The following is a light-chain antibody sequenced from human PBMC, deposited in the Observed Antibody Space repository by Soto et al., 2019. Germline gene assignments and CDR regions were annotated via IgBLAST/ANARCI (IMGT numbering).Light chain of an antibody. V-gene: IGLV2-23*02. CDR2: EVN. J-gene: IGLJ3*02. CDR1: SSDIGAYNY. Sequence: QSALTQPASVSGSPGQSISISCTGTSSDIGAYNYVSWYQQHPGKAPKLIIFEVNNRPSGVSNRFSGSKSGNTASLTISGLQAEDEADYYCCSYAGSSNWVFGGGTKLTVL. CDR3: CSYAGSSNWV.